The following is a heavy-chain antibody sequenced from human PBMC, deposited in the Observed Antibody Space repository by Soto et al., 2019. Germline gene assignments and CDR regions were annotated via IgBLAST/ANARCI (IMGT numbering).Heavy chain of an antibody. CDR3: ASILCEGIIVVSNNLPGDY. CDR1: GFSFSSYG. V-gene: IGHV3-30*03. Sequence: QVQLVESGGGVVQPGRSLRLSCAASGFSFSSYGMHWVRQAPGKGLEWVAVISFDGSNKYYTDSVKGRFTISRDNSKNTQYLQMNSLRAEDTAVYYCASILCEGIIVVSNNLPGDYWGQGTLVTVSS. D-gene: IGHD2-15*01. J-gene: IGHJ4*02. CDR2: ISFDGSNK.